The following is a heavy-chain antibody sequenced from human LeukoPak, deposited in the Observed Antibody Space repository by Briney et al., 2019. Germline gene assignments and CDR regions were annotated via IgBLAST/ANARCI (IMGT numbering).Heavy chain of an antibody. D-gene: IGHD2-2*01. J-gene: IGHJ5*02. CDR3: AGDICSSTSCSSTQYNWFDP. CDR2: ISSSSSYT. V-gene: IGHV3-11*06. Sequence: PGGSLRLSCAASGFTFSDYYMSWIRQAPGKGLEWVSYISSSSSYTNYADSVKGRFTISRDNAKNSLYLQMNSLRAEDTAVYYCAGDICSSTSCSSTQYNWFDPWGQGTLVTVSS. CDR1: GFTFSDYY.